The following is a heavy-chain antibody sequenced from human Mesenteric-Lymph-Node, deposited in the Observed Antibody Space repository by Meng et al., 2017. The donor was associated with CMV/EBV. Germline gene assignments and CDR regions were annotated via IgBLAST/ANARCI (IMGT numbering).Heavy chain of an antibody. J-gene: IGHJ6*02. Sequence: GGSLRLSCAGTGFISRFPFPTYWMTWVRQAPGKGLEWVANINQDGSEKYYVDSVKGRFTISRDNAKNSLYLQMNSLRAEDTAVYYCARDQETVGYCSGTSCYTFYYGMDVWGQGTTVTVSS. V-gene: IGHV3-7*01. CDR1: GFISRFPFPTYW. CDR3: ARDQETVGYCSGTSCYTFYYGMDV. CDR2: INQDGSEK. D-gene: IGHD2-2*02.